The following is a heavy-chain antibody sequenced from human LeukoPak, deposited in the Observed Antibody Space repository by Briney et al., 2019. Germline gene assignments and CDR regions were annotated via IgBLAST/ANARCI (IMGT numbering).Heavy chain of an antibody. J-gene: IGHJ4*02. Sequence: PGGSLRLSCAASGFTFSSHSMNWVRQAPGKGLEWVSYISTWSTTIHYADSVKGRFSISRDNAKNSLYLQMNSLRAEDTAVYYCAWNFGYSGYDLDCWGQGSLVIVSS. CDR3: AWNFGYSGYDLDC. CDR1: GFTFSSHS. CDR2: ISTWSTTI. V-gene: IGHV3-48*01. D-gene: IGHD5-12*01.